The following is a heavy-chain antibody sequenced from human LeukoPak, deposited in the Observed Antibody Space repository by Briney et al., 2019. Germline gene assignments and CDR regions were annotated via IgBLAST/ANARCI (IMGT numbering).Heavy chain of an antibody. V-gene: IGHV3-66*01. J-gene: IGHJ4*02. CDR2: IYSGGSA. CDR1: GFTVSNNY. CDR3: ARDRGYCSGGSCYSGFYY. D-gene: IGHD2-15*01. Sequence: GGSLRLSCAASGFTVSNNYITWIRQAPGKGLEWVSVIYSGGSAYYADSVKGRFTISRDNSKNTLYLQMNSLRAEDTAVYYCARDRGYCSGGSCYSGFYYWGQGTLVTVSS.